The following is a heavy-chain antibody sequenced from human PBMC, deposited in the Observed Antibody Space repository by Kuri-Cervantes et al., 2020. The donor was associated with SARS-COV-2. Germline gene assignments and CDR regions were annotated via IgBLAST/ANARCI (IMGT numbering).Heavy chain of an antibody. D-gene: IGHD6-13*01. CDR3: ARHPPVRGSSSWNWFDP. V-gene: IGHV5-51*01. Sequence: KVSCKGSGYSFTSYWIGWVRQMPGKGLEWMGIIYPGDSDTRYSPSFQGQVTISADKSISTAYLQWSSLKASDTAVYYCARHPPVRGSSSWNWFDPWGQGTLVTVSS. CDR2: IYPGDSDT. J-gene: IGHJ5*02. CDR1: GYSFTSYW.